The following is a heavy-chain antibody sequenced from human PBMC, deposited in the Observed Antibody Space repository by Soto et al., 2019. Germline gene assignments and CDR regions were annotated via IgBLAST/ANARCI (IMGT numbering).Heavy chain of an antibody. CDR3: AKDIGYDFWSGYPYFDY. D-gene: IGHD3-3*01. V-gene: IGHV3-23*01. CDR2: ISGSGGST. CDR1: GFTFSSYA. Sequence: PGGSLRLSCAASGFTFSSYAMSWVRQAPGKGLEWVSAISGSGGSTYYADSVKGRFTISRDNSKNTLYLQMNSLRAEDTALYYCAKDIGYDFWSGYPYFDYWGQGTLVTVSS. J-gene: IGHJ4*02.